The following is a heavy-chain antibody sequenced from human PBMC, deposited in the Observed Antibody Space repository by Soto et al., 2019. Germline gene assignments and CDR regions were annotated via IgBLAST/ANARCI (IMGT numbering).Heavy chain of an antibody. CDR1: GFTFSSYW. CDR3: ARVLTGSWNWFDP. CDR2: INSDGSRT. D-gene: IGHD6-13*01. J-gene: IGHJ5*02. Sequence: EVQLVESGGCLVQPGESVRLSCAASGFTFSSYWMHWVRQAPGKGLVWVSRINSDGSRTNYADSVKGRFTVSRDNAKNTQYLQMNSLRAEDTAVYYCARVLTGSWNWFDPWGQGTLVTVSS. V-gene: IGHV3-74*01.